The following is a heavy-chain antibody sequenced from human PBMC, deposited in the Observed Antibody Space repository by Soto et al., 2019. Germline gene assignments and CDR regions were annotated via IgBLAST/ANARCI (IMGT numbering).Heavy chain of an antibody. CDR3: ARITMVRGVKKPSPHFDY. CDR2: IYYSGST. V-gene: IGHV4-61*05. Sequence: SSETLYLSCNVSGGSINTRRSYWAWIRQPPGKGLEWLAYIYYSGSTNYNPSLKSRVTISVDTSKNQFSLKLSSVTAADTAVYYCARITMVRGVKKPSPHFDYWGQGTLVTVSS. J-gene: IGHJ4*02. D-gene: IGHD3-10*01. CDR1: GGSINTRRSY.